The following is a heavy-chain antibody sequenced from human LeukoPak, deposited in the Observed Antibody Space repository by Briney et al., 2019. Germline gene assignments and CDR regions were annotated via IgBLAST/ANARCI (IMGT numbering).Heavy chain of an antibody. D-gene: IGHD6-19*01. Sequence: LRLSCAASGFAFGTYSMNWVRQAPGKGLEWIGEINHSGSTNYNPSLKSRVTISVDTSKNQFSLKLSSVTAADTAVYYCARGDSSGWYYFDYWGQGTLVTVSS. CDR1: GFAFGTYS. V-gene: IGHV4-34*01. CDR3: ARGDSSGWYYFDY. CDR2: INHSGST. J-gene: IGHJ4*02.